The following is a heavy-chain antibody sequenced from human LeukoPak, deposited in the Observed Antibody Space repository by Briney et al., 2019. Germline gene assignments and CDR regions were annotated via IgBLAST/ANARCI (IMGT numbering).Heavy chain of an antibody. J-gene: IGHJ4*02. CDR1: GGSFSGYY. CDR3: ARVRGLDFWSGYYAH. Sequence: SETLSLTCAVYGGSFSGYYWSWIRQPPGKGLEWIGEINHSGSTNCNPSLKSRVTISVDTSKNQFSLKLSSVTAADTAVYYCARVRGLDFWSGYYAHWGQGTLVTVSS. CDR2: INHSGST. D-gene: IGHD3-3*01. V-gene: IGHV4-34*01.